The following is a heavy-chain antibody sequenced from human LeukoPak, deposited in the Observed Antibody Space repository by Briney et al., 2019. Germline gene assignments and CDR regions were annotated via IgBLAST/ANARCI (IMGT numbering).Heavy chain of an antibody. V-gene: IGHV1-46*01. D-gene: IGHD1-26*01. Sequence: ASVKVSCKASGYTFTSNYIHWVRQAPGQGLEWMGMIYPRDGSTSYAQKFQGRVTITRDTSASTAYMELSSLRSEDTAVYYCARWDFGFSDAFDIWGQGTMVTVSS. J-gene: IGHJ3*02. CDR2: IYPRDGST. CDR1: GYTFTSNY. CDR3: ARWDFGFSDAFDI.